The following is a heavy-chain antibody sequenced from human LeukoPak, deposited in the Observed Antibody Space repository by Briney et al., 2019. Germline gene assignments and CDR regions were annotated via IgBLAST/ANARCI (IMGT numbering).Heavy chain of an antibody. D-gene: IGHD2-21*01. V-gene: IGHV3-33*01. CDR3: ARDTGDSDAFDI. CDR2: IWYDGSNK. Sequence: GGSLRLSCAASGFTFSSYGMHWVRQAPGKGLEWVAVIWYDGSNKYYADSVKGRFTISRDNSKNTLYLQMNSLRAEDTAVYYCARDTGDSDAFDIWGQGTMVTVSS. CDR1: GFTFSSYG. J-gene: IGHJ3*02.